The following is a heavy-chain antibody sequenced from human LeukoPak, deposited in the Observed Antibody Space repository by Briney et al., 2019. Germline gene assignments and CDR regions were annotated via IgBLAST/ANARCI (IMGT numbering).Heavy chain of an antibody. D-gene: IGHD1-1*01. V-gene: IGHV4-59*08. CDR3: ARQPGGTAAFDL. Sequence: SDTLSLMCTVSGCSINSYYLSWIRQPPGKGLEWMAYIYYSGSTNYNPSLKSRVPISVATFKNQFSLTLSSVTAADTAVYCARQPGGTAAFDLWGQGTLVTVSS. CDR1: GCSINSYY. J-gene: IGHJ3*01. CDR2: IYYSGST.